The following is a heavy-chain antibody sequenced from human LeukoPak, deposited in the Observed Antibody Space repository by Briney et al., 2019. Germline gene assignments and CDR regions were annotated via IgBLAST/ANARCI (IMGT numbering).Heavy chain of an antibody. V-gene: IGHV4-34*01. D-gene: IGHD2-2*02. CDR3: ARGQYCSSTSCYKGGYFDY. Sequence: PSETLSLTCAVYGGSFSGYYWSWIRQPPGKGLEWLGEINHSGSTNYNPSLKSRVTISVATSKNQFSLKLSSVTAADTAVYYCARGQYCSSTSCYKGGYFDYWGQGTLVTVSS. J-gene: IGHJ4*02. CDR2: INHSGST. CDR1: GGSFSGYY.